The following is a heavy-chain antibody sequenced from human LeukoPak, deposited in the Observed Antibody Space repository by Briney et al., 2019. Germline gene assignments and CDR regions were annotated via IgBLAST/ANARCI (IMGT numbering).Heavy chain of an antibody. CDR3: ARAQQHLTTFDY. CDR2: IYTSGST. V-gene: IGHV4-4*07. J-gene: IGHJ4*02. Sequence: ETLSLTCTVSGGSISRYYWSWIRQPAGKGLEWIGRIYTSGSTNYNPSLKSRVTMSVYTSKNQFSLKLSSLTAADTAVYYCARAQQHLTTFDYWGQGTLVTVSS. CDR1: GGSISRYY. D-gene: IGHD6-13*01.